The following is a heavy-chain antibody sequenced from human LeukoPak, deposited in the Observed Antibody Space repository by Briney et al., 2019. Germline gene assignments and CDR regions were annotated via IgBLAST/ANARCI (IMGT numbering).Heavy chain of an antibody. Sequence: ASVKVSCKASGYTFTSYDINWVRQATGQGLEWMGWMNPNSGNTGYAQKFQGRVTITRNTSISTAYMELSSLRSEDTAVYYCARGHRYDFWSGYSLDYWGQGTLVTVSS. J-gene: IGHJ4*02. CDR1: GYTFTSYD. CDR3: ARGHRYDFWSGYSLDY. CDR2: MNPNSGNT. D-gene: IGHD3-3*01. V-gene: IGHV1-8*03.